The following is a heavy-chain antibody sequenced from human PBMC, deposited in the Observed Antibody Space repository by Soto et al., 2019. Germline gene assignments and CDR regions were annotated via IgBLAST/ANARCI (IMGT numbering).Heavy chain of an antibody. J-gene: IGHJ4*02. Sequence: PGGSLRLSCAASGFTFRDYAMSWVRQAPGKGLEWVSAVSGNGQGIYYADSVRGRFTISRDNSKNTVFLHMDSLRAEDTAVYYCAKDRDYPRDYFHYWGQGTLVTVSS. D-gene: IGHD3-10*01. CDR1: GFTFRDYA. V-gene: IGHV3-23*01. CDR2: VSGNGQGI. CDR3: AKDRDYPRDYFHY.